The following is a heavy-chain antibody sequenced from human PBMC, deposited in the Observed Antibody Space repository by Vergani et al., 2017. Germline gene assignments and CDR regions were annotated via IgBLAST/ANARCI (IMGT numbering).Heavy chain of an antibody. CDR2: IGYDGRIK. CDR1: GFSFNTYG. J-gene: IGHJ6*03. V-gene: IGHV3-30*02. D-gene: IGHD2-2*01. CDR3: ARESEGTAAPGGAYYYYYYMDV. Sequence: QVQLVETGGGVVQPGGSLRLYCATSGFSFNTYGAHWVRQAPGKGLEWVAFIGYDGRIKYNVDSVKGRFTISRDTSKKTLSLQMRSLRADDTAVYYCARESEGTAAPGGAYYYYYYMDVWGKGTTVTVSS.